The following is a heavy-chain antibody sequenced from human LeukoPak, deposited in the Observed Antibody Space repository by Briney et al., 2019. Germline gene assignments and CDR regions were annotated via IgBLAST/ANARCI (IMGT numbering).Heavy chain of an antibody. CDR2: ISSSSSTI. D-gene: IGHD6-13*01. CDR3: ARSRGGSSWLIPLDY. V-gene: IGHV3-48*04. CDR1: GFTFSSYS. J-gene: IGHJ4*02. Sequence: GGSLRLSCAASGFTFSSYSMNWVRQAPGKGLEWVSYISSSSSTIYYADSVKGRFTISRDNAKNSLYLQMNSLRAEDTAVYYCARSRGGSSWLIPLDYWGQGTLVTVSS.